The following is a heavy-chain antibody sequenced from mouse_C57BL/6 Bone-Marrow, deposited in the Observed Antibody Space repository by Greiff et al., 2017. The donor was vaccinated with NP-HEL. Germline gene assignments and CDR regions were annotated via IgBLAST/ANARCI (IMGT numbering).Heavy chain of an antibody. CDR2: IRSKSNNYAT. J-gene: IGHJ4*01. V-gene: IGHV10-1*01. Sequence: DVQLVESGGGLVQPKGSLKLSCAASGFSFNTYAMNWVRQAPGKGVEWVARIRSKSNNYATYYADSVKDRFTISRDDSESMLYLQMNNLKTEDTAMYYCVRPIYDAMDYWGQGTSVTVSS. CDR3: VRPIYDAMDY. CDR1: GFSFNTYA.